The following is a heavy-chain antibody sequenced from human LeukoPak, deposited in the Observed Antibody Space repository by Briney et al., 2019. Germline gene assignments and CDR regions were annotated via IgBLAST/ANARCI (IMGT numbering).Heavy chain of an antibody. Sequence: EGSLRLSCAASGFNFSRYAMSWVRQGPGKGLEWVSGITIGGTTTYYADSVKGRFTISRDNSKNSVSLQMNSLRAEDSAIYYCAKDSGSFSFDYWGQGALVTVSS. CDR1: GFNFSRYA. V-gene: IGHV3-23*01. D-gene: IGHD1-26*01. J-gene: IGHJ4*02. CDR2: ITIGGTTT. CDR3: AKDSGSFSFDY.